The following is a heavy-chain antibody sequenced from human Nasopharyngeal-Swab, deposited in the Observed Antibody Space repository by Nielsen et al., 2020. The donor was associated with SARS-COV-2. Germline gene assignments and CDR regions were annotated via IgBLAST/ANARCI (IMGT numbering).Heavy chain of an antibody. CDR2: MNPNSGNT. J-gene: IGHJ6*02. CDR3: ARVYCSSTSCVYGMDV. Sequence: ASVRLSCRASSCSFTCFAINWVRQAPGPGLEWMGWMNPNSGNTGYTQKFHCIVTITRNTSISTAYMELTILRSEATAVYYCARVYCSSTSCVYGMDVWGQGTTVTVSS. V-gene: IGHV1-8*03. D-gene: IGHD2-2*01. CDR1: SCSFTCFA.